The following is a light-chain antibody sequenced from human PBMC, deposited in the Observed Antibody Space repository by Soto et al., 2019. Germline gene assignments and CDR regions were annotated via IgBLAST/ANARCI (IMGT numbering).Light chain of an antibody. CDR2: GAS. V-gene: IGKV3-15*01. CDR3: QQYYTWPRT. CDR1: QSVSTN. J-gene: IGKJ1*01. Sequence: IVMTQSPGTLSVSPGEGATLSCRASQSVSTNLAWYQQKPDQAPRLLIYGASTTATGMPARFSGSGSGTEFTLSISSLQSEDFAVYYCQQYYTWPRTFGQGTRVEIK.